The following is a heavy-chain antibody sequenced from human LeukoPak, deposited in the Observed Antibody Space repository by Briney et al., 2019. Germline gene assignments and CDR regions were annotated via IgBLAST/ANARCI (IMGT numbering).Heavy chain of an antibody. V-gene: IGHV3-23*01. Sequence: PGGSLRLSCAASGFNLRSYAMNWVRQAPGKGLEWVSTISGGGGSTYYADSVKGRFTISRDNSKGTLYLQMNSLRAEDTAVYYCAKCAVPAALSWFDPWGQGTLVTVSS. CDR3: AKCAVPAALSWFDP. D-gene: IGHD2-2*01. J-gene: IGHJ5*02. CDR2: ISGGGGST. CDR1: GFNLRSYA.